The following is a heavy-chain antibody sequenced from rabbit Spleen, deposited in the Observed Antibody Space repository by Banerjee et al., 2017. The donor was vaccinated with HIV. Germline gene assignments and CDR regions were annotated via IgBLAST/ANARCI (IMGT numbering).Heavy chain of an antibody. CDR3: ARDLAGAIGWNFYL. V-gene: IGHV1S40*01. D-gene: IGHD4-1*01. CDR2: IYAGGSGTT. J-gene: IGHJ4*01. CDR1: GFSFSGSHY. Sequence: QSLEESGGDLVKPGASLTLTCTASGFSFSGSHYMCWVRQAPGKGLEWIACIYAGGSGTTYYASWAKGRFTISKTSSTTVTLQMTSLTAADTATYFCARDLAGAIGWNFYLWGPGTLVTVS.